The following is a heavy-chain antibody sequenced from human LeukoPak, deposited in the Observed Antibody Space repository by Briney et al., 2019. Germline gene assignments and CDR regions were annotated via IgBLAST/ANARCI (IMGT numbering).Heavy chain of an antibody. CDR1: GYTFTGYD. CDR3: ARGPYYDFWSGNMGGNDY. D-gene: IGHD3-3*01. Sequence: GASVKVSCKASGYTFTGYDINWVRQATGQGLEWMGWMNPNSGNTGYAQKFQGRVTMTRNTSISTAYMELSSLRSEDTAVYYCARGPYYDFWSGNMGGNDYWGQGTLVTVSS. V-gene: IGHV1-8*01. CDR2: MNPNSGNT. J-gene: IGHJ4*02.